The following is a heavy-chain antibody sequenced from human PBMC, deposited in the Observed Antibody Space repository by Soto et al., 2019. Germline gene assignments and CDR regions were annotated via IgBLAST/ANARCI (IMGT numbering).Heavy chain of an antibody. CDR2: ISPSYDSI. CDR3: ARSEVPAAMGGWFDP. J-gene: IGHJ5*02. Sequence: QVQLVQSGAEVKKPGASVKVSCKTSGFSLSSDGINWVRRAPGQALEWLGWISPSYDSINYAQKFQGRVTLTTDTSTSTAYMELRSLRSDDTAVYYCARSEVPAAMGGWFDPWGQGTLVTVSS. V-gene: IGHV1-18*01. CDR1: GFSLSSDG. D-gene: IGHD2-2*01.